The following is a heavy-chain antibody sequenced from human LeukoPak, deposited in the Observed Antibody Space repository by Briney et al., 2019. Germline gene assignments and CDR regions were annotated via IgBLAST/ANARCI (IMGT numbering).Heavy chain of an antibody. D-gene: IGHD1-26*01. CDR1: GFRFTNYW. V-gene: IGHV3-7*01. CDR2: IKQDGSEK. CDR3: ARDYLSGSYDY. J-gene: IGHJ4*02. Sequence: PGGSLRLSCAASGFRFTNYWMSWVRQAPGKGLEWVANIKQDGSEKYYVDSVKGRFTISRDNAKNSLYLQMNSLRAEDTAVYYCARDYLSGSYDYWGQGTLVTVSS.